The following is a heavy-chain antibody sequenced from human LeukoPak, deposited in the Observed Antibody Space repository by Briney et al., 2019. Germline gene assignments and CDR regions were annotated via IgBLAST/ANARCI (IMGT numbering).Heavy chain of an antibody. CDR3: ARDDGSGSYLGYYYYYGMDV. J-gene: IGHJ6*02. V-gene: IGHV1-8*01. D-gene: IGHD3-10*01. CDR2: MNPNSGNT. CDR1: GYTFTSYD. Sequence: GASVKVSCKASGYTFTSYDINWVRQATGQGLEWMGWMNPNSGNTGYAQKFQGRVTMTRNTSISTAYMELSSLRSEDTAVYYCARDDGSGSYLGYYYYYGMDVWGQGTTVTVSS.